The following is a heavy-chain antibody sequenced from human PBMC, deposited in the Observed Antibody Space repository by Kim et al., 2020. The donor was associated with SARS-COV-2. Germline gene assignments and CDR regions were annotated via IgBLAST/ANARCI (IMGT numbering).Heavy chain of an antibody. V-gene: IGHV1-2*02. CDR3: ARAPGYSYGYPDY. J-gene: IGHJ4*02. D-gene: IGHD5-18*01. Sequence: YAQKFQGRVTMTRDTSISTAYMELSRLRSDDTAVYYCARAPGYSYGYPDYWGQGTLVTVSS.